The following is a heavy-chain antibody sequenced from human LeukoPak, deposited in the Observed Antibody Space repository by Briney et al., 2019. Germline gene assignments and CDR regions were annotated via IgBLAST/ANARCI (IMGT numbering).Heavy chain of an antibody. J-gene: IGHJ5*02. CDR3: ARGASGWSFNWFVP. CDR1: GGSISSYY. Sequence: SETLSLTCTVSGGSISSYYWSWIRQPPGKGLEWIGYIYCSGSTNYNPSLKSRVTISVDTSKNQFSLKLSSVTAADTAVYYCARGASGWSFNWFVPWGQGTLVTVSS. V-gene: IGHV4-59*01. D-gene: IGHD6-19*01. CDR2: IYCSGST.